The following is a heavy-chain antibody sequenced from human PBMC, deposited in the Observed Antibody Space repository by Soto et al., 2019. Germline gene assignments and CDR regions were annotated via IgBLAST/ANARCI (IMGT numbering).Heavy chain of an antibody. Sequence: QITLKESGPTLVKPTQTLTLTCTFSGFSLSTSGVAVGWIRQPPGKALEWLALIYWDDDKRYSPSLKSRLTINKDTSKNQLVLTMTNMDPVDTATYYCAHRPPERGLATFDPWGQGTLVTVSS. J-gene: IGHJ5*02. V-gene: IGHV2-5*02. CDR1: GFSLSTSGVA. CDR3: AHRPPERGLATFDP. D-gene: IGHD1-1*01. CDR2: IYWDDDK.